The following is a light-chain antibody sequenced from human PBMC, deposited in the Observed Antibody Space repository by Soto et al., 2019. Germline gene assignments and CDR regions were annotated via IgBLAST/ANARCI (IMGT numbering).Light chain of an antibody. Sequence: QSVLTQSPSASASLGASVKLTCTLSSGHSSYAIAWHQQQPEKGPRYLMKLNSDGSHSKGDGIPDRFSGSSSGAERYLIISSLQSEYEADYYGQTWGTGLLVFVVGTQLPVL. J-gene: IGLJ3*02. CDR3: QTWGTGLLV. CDR2: LNSDGSH. CDR1: SGHSSYA. V-gene: IGLV4-69*01.